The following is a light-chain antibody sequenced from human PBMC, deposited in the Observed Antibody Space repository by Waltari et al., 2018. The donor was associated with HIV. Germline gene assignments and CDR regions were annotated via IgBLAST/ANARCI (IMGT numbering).Light chain of an antibody. Sequence: QSVLTQPPSVSGTPGQRVTISCSGGSSNIGSNTVTWYQHLPGAAPKVLIYTNVTRPSGVPDRFSGSKSGTSASLAISGLQSEDEAVYYCAAWDDSLDHVFGTGTKVSLL. J-gene: IGLJ1*01. CDR1: SSNIGSNT. V-gene: IGLV1-44*01. CDR3: AAWDDSLDHV. CDR2: TNV.